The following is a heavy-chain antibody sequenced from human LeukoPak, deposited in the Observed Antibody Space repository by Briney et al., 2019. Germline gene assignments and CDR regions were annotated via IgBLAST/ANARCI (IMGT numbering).Heavy chain of an antibody. CDR3: ARDDSSGYFNWFDP. CDR1: GYSFTNYD. D-gene: IGHD3-22*01. J-gene: IGHJ5*02. CDR2: INPNSGGT. Sequence: GASVKVSCKASGYSFTNYDINWVRQAPGQGLEWMGWINPNSGGTNYAQKFQGRVTMTRDTSISTAYMELSRLRSADTAVYYCARDDSSGYFNWFDPWGQGTLVTVSS. V-gene: IGHV1-2*02.